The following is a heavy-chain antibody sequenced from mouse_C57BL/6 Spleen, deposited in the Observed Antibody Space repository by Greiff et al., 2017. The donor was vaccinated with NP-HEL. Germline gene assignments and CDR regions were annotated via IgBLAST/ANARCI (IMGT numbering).Heavy chain of an antibody. Sequence: QVQLQQPGAELVKPGASVKLSCKASGYTFTSYWMQWVKQRPGQGLEWIGEIDPSDSYTNYNQKFKGKATLTVDTSSSTAYMQLSSLTSEDSAVYYCATAYYSNYIWYFDVWGTGTTVTVSS. J-gene: IGHJ1*03. CDR3: ATAYYSNYIWYFDV. V-gene: IGHV1-50*01. CDR2: IDPSDSYT. CDR1: GYTFTSYW. D-gene: IGHD2-5*01.